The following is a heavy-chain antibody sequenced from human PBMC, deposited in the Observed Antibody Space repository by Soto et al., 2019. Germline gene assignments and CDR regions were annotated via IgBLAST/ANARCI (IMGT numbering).Heavy chain of an antibody. CDR1: GGSISSSSYY. D-gene: IGHD6-19*01. Sequence: QLQLQESGPGLVKPSETLSLTCTVSGGSISSSSYYWGWIRQPPGKGLEWIGSIYYSGSTYYNPSLKSRVTISVDKSKNQFSLKLSSVTAADTAVYYCARHIPSYSSDPTGWFDPWGQGTLVTVSS. V-gene: IGHV4-39*01. CDR3: ARHIPSYSSDPTGWFDP. J-gene: IGHJ5*02. CDR2: IYYSGST.